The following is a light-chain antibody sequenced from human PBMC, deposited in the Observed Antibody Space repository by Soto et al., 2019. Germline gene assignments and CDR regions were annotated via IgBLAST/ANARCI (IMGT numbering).Light chain of an antibody. CDR1: QSVSSSY. CDR2: GAS. V-gene: IGKV3-20*01. J-gene: IGKJ1*01. CDR3: QQYGSSRRT. Sequence: EIVLTQSPGTLSLPPGERATLSCRASQSVSSSYLAWYQQKPGQAPRLLIYGASSRAAGIPDRFSGSGSGTDFTLTISRLEPEDLAVYYCQQYGSSRRTLGQGTKVEIK.